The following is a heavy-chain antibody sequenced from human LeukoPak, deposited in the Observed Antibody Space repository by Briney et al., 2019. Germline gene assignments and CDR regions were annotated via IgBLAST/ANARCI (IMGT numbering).Heavy chain of an antibody. V-gene: IGHV3-23*01. CDR3: AKDLLRTIVVITAAGYYFDY. CDR1: GFTFRSYG. J-gene: IGHJ4*02. Sequence: GGSLRLSCAASGFTFRSYGMSWVRQAPGRGLEWVSGISGSGGSTYYADSVRGRFTISRDNSKNTLYLQMNSLRAEDTAVYYCAKDLLRTIVVITAAGYYFDYWGQGTLVTVSS. D-gene: IGHD3-22*01. CDR2: ISGSGGST.